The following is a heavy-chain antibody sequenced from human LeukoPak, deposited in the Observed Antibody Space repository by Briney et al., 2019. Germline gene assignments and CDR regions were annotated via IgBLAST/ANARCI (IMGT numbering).Heavy chain of an antibody. CDR2: MNPNSGNT. D-gene: IGHD2-21*01. CDR3: ARALIGRDAFDI. J-gene: IGHJ3*02. Sequence: GPSVKVSCKASGYTFTSYDINWVRQATGQGLEWMGWMNPNSGNTGYAQKFQGRVTITRNTSISTAYMELSSLRSEDTAVYYCARALIGRDAFDIWGQGTMVTVSS. CDR1: GYTFTSYD. V-gene: IGHV1-8*03.